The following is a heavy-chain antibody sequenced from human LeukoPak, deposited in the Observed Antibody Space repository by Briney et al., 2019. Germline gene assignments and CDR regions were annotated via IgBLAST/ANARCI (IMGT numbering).Heavy chain of an antibody. CDR3: VRDGGVSGYDLLDY. J-gene: IGHJ4*02. CDR1: GFTFSHYW. D-gene: IGHD5-12*01. V-gene: IGHV3-7*01. CDR2: INQDGSEE. Sequence: GGSLRLSCAASGFTFSHYWMTWVRQAPGKGLEWVAHINQDGSEEHYMDSVKARFTISRDNAKNSLSLQMNSLRAEDTAVYYCVRDGGVSGYDLLDYWGQGTLVTVSS.